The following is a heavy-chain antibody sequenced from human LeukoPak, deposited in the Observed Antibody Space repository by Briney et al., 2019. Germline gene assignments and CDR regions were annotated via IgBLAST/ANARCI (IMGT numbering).Heavy chain of an antibody. J-gene: IGHJ4*02. CDR3: ARDPVRYTATAGRPPRY. CDR2: ISSSSSYI. Sequence: GGSLRLSCAASGFTFSSYSMNWVRQAPGKGLERVSSISSSSSYIYYADSVKGRFTISRDNAKNSLYLQMNSLRAEDTAVCYCARDPVRYTATAGRPPRYWGQGTLVTVSS. V-gene: IGHV3-21*01. D-gene: IGHD5-18*01. CDR1: GFTFSSYS.